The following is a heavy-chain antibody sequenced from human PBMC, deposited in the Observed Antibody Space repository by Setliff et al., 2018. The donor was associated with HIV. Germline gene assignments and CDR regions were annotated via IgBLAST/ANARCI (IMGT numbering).Heavy chain of an antibody. Sequence: PSETLSLTCAVYGGSFSDYYWSWSRQPPGKGLEWIGEINHSGSANFSPSLKSRVTISVDTSKNQFSLKLSSVTAADTAVYYCARGPRYYDSSGYRAGAFDIWGQGTMVT. D-gene: IGHD3-22*01. V-gene: IGHV4-34*01. CDR3: ARGPRYYDSSGYRAGAFDI. CDR2: INHSGSA. J-gene: IGHJ3*02. CDR1: GGSFSDYY.